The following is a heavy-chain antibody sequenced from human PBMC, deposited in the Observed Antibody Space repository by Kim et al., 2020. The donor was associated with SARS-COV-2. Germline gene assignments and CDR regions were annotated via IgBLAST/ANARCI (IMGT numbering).Heavy chain of an antibody. CDR1: GYTFTSYG. D-gene: IGHD3-10*01. CDR3: ARGRYRVRGVIITLMGPRDAFDI. J-gene: IGHJ3*02. V-gene: IGHV1-18*04. CDR2: ISAYNGNT. Sequence: ASVKVSCKASGYTFTSYGISWVRQAPGQGLEWMGWISAYNGNTNYVQKLQGRVTMTTDTSTSTAYMELRSLRSDDTAVYYCARGRYRVRGVIITLMGPRDAFDIWGQGTMVTVSS.